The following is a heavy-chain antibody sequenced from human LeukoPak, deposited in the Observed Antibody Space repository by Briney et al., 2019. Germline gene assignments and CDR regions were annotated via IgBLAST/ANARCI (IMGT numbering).Heavy chain of an antibody. CDR1: GFSFNSYT. CDR2: ISPVSSYT. V-gene: IGHV3-21*01. J-gene: IGHJ6*02. D-gene: IGHD2/OR15-2a*01. CDR3: VRDVSRRIGMDV. Sequence: GGSLRLSCSASGFSFNSYTMNWVREAPGKGLEWVSTISPVSSYTWYAESVKGRFTISRDNPKNSLYLQMDSLRAEDTAVYYCVRDVSRRIGMDVWGQGTTVTVSS.